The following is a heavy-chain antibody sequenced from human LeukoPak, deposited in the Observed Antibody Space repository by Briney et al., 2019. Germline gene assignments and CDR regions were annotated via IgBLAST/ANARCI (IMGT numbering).Heavy chain of an antibody. Sequence: GRSLRLSCAASGFTFSSYWMTWVRQAPGKGLEWVSSISSSSSYIYYADSVKGRFTISRDNAKNSLYLQMNSLRAEDTAVYYCARGGRGMITFGGVIVTSIDYWGQGTLVTVSS. V-gene: IGHV3-21*01. CDR2: ISSSSSYI. CDR1: GFTFSSYW. CDR3: ARGGRGMITFGGVIVTSIDY. D-gene: IGHD3-16*02. J-gene: IGHJ4*02.